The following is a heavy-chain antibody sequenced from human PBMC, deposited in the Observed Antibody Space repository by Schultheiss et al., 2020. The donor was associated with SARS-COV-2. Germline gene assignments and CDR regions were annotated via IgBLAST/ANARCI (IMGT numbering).Heavy chain of an antibody. Sequence: SETLSLTCTVSGGSISSYYWSWIRQPPGKGLEWIGSIFHGGSTFYNPSLRSRVTISVDRSKNQFSLKLSSVTAADTAVYYCARDDGLYDYIWGSYRGYYYGMDVWGQGTTVTVSS. V-gene: IGHV4-59*12. D-gene: IGHD3-16*02. CDR1: GGSISSYY. CDR2: IFHGGST. J-gene: IGHJ6*02. CDR3: ARDDGLYDYIWGSYRGYYYGMDV.